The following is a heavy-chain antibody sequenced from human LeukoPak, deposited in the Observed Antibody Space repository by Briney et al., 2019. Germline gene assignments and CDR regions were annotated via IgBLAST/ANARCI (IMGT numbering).Heavy chain of an antibody. V-gene: IGHV4-38-2*02. CDR1: GYSISSGYY. CDR3: ARHGITIFGVANRFDY. Sequence: SETLSLTCIVSGYSISSGYYWDWIRQPPGKGLEWIGEINHSGSTNYNPSLKSRVTISVDTSKNQFSLKLSSVTAADTAVYYCARHGITIFGVANRFDYWGQGTLVTVSS. D-gene: IGHD3-3*01. J-gene: IGHJ4*02. CDR2: INHSGST.